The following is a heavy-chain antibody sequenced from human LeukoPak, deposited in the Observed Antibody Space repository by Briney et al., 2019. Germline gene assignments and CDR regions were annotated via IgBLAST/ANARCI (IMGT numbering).Heavy chain of an antibody. D-gene: IGHD5-12*01. CDR2: ISWNSGSI. Sequence: GGSLRLSCAASGFTFDDYAMHWVRQAPGKGLEWVSGISWNSGSIGYADSVEGRFTISRDNAKNSLYLQMNSLRAEDTALYYCARSNSGYDYGDWYFDLWGRGTVVSVSS. CDR3: ARSNSGYDYGDWYFDL. J-gene: IGHJ2*01. V-gene: IGHV3-9*01. CDR1: GFTFDDYA.